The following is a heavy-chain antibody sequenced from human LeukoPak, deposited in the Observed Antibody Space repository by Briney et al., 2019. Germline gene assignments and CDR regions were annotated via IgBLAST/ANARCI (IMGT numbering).Heavy chain of an antibody. V-gene: IGHV3-21*01. CDR2: ISSSSSYI. CDR1: GYTFSSYS. J-gene: IGHJ4*02. D-gene: IGHD3-10*01. CDR3: ARGFGRIYGSGGDY. Sequence: PGGSLRLSCAASGYTFSSYSMNCVRQAPGKGLEWVSSISSSSSYIYYADSVKGRFTNSRDNAKNSLYLQMNSLIAEDTAVYDCARGFGRIYGSGGDYWGQGTLVTVSS.